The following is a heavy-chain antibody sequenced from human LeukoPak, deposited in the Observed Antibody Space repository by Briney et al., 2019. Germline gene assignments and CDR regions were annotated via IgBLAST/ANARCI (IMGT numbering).Heavy chain of an antibody. D-gene: IGHD3-16*01. CDR1: GVSISSRY. CDR3: ARWGDGFDI. Sequence: SETLSLTCTVSGVSISSRYWSWVRQPPGKGLEWIRYIYYSGTTMYNPSLKSRVTMSVDTSKKQFSLNLSSVTAADTAVYYCARWGDGFDIWGQGTMVTVSS. CDR2: IYYSGTT. V-gene: IGHV4-59*11. J-gene: IGHJ3*02.